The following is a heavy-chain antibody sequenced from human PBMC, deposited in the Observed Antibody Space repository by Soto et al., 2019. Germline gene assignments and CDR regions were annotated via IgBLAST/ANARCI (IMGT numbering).Heavy chain of an antibody. CDR2: INSDGTSR. CDR3: VGGAPFEA. V-gene: IGHV3-74*01. J-gene: IGHJ5*02. Sequence: EVQLVESGGDLVQPGESLRLSCVASGFIFSSAWMHWIRQPPGKGLEWVWVARINSDGTSRDYADSVKGRFTISRDNDKNMLYLQMNSLRVKDTAVYQCVGGAPFEAWAQGTPLTVT. CDR1: GFIFSSAW. D-gene: IGHD1-26*01.